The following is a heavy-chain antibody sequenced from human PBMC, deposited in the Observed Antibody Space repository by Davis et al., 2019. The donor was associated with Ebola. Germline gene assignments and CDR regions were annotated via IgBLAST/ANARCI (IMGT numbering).Heavy chain of an antibody. CDR3: ARRTSSGWYGMDV. J-gene: IGHJ6*02. V-gene: IGHV1-3*01. Sequence: AASVKVSCKASGYTFTSYAMHWVRQAPGQRLEWMGWINAGNGNTKYSQKFHGRVTITRDTSASTAYMELSSLRSEDTAVYHCARRTSSGWYGMDVWGQGTTVTVSS. D-gene: IGHD6-19*01. CDR1: GYTFTSYA. CDR2: INAGNGNT.